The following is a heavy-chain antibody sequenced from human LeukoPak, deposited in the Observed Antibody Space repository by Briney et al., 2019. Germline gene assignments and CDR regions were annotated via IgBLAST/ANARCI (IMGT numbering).Heavy chain of an antibody. CDR2: IYYSGST. J-gene: IGHJ4*02. CDR1: GGSISSSSYY. V-gene: IGHV4-61*01. Sequence: SETLSLTCTVSGGSISSSSYYWGWIRQPPGKGLEWIGYIYYSGSTDYNPSLKSRVTISVDTSKNQFSLKLSSVTAADTAVYYCARDSRDSSWLLDYWGQGTLVTVSS. D-gene: IGHD6-13*01. CDR3: ARDSRDSSWLLDY.